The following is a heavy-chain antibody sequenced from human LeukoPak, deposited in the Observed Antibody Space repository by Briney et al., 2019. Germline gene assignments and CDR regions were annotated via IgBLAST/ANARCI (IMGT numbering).Heavy chain of an antibody. D-gene: IGHD3-10*02. CDR2: ISSSSSYI. CDR1: GFTFSSYS. V-gene: IGHV3-21*01. CDR3: AELGITMIGGV. J-gene: IGHJ6*04. Sequence: GGSLRLSCAASGFTFSSYSMNWVRQAPGKGLEWVSSISSSSSYIYYADSVKGRFTISRDNTKSSLYLQMNSLRAEDTAVYYCAELGITMIGGVWGKGTTVTISS.